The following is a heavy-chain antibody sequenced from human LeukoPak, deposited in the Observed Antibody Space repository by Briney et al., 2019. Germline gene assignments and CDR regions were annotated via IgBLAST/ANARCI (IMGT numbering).Heavy chain of an antibody. J-gene: IGHJ6*04. CDR2: IYYSGTT. D-gene: IGHD4-17*01. CDR3: AREDPQTTVPEGMDV. CDR1: GGSISSYY. V-gene: IGHV4-59*01. Sequence: SETLSLTCTVSGGSISSYYWSWIRQPPGKGLEWIGYIYYSGTTNYNPSLKSRVTISVDTSKNQFSLQLRSVTAADTAVYYCAREDPQTTVPEGMDVWGKGTTVTVSS.